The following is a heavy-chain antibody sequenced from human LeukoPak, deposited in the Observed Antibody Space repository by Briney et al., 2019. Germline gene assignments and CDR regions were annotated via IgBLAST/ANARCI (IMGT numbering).Heavy chain of an antibody. CDR2: IIPIFGTA. D-gene: IGHD3-10*01. CDR3: ARSMVRGEGYYYYGMDV. J-gene: IGHJ6*04. CDR1: EGTFSSYA. V-gene: IGHV1-69*06. Sequence: SVKVSCTASEGTFSSYAISWVRQAPGQGLEWLGVIIPIFGTANYAQKFQGRVTITADKSTSTAYMELSSLRSEDTAVYYCARSMVRGEGYYYYGMDVWGKGTTVTVSS.